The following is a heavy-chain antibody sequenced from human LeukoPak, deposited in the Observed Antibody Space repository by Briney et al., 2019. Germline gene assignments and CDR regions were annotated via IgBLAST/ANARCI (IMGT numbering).Heavy chain of an antibody. J-gene: IGHJ5*02. CDR1: GYSITSGYY. CDR2: IYHSGST. D-gene: IGHD6-6*01. CDR3: ASDVSSSGWFDP. V-gene: IGHV4-38-2*02. Sequence: SETLSLTCTVSGYSITSGYYWGWIRQPPGKGLEWIGNIYHSGSTYYNPSLKSRVTISVDTSKNQFSLKLSSVTAADTAVYYCASDVSSSGWFDPWGQGTLVTVSS.